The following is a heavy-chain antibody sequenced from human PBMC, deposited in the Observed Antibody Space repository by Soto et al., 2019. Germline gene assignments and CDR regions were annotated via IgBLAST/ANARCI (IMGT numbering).Heavy chain of an antibody. CDR2: MNPNSGNT. Sequence: GASGKFSYKASENTFTSYDINWERQATGQGLEWRGWMNPNSGNTGYAQKLQGRVTVARNTSISTAYMELSSLRSEETPVYYCARVKERWLGDYYGMDVWGQGTTVTVPS. D-gene: IGHD6-19*01. CDR3: ARVKERWLGDYYGMDV. J-gene: IGHJ6*01. CDR1: ENTFTSYD. V-gene: IGHV1-8*01.